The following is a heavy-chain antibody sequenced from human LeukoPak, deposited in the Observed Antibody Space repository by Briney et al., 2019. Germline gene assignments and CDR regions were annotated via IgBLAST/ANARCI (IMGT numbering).Heavy chain of an antibody. V-gene: IGHV5-51*01. Sequence: GESLKISCKGSGYSFTSYWIAWVRPMPGKGLEWMGIIYPSDSDTRYNPSFQGQVTISVDKSISTAYLRWSSLKASDTAMYYCARRADLTSTDYWGQGTLVTVSS. CDR3: ARRADLTSTDY. J-gene: IGHJ4*02. CDR2: IYPSDSDT. D-gene: IGHD3-9*01. CDR1: GYSFTSYW.